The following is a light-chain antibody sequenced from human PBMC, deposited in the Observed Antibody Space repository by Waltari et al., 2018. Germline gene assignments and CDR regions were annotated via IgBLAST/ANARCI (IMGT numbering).Light chain of an antibody. J-gene: IGKJ1*01. Sequence: EIVLTQSPGTLSLSAGERATLSCRASQSVTTNYLVWYQQNPGQAPRLLIYGASNRATGIPDRFTGSGSGTDFTLTISRLEPEDFAVYYCQQYGSSPGTFGQGTKVEIK. CDR1: QSVTTNY. V-gene: IGKV3-20*01. CDR3: QQYGSSPGT. CDR2: GAS.